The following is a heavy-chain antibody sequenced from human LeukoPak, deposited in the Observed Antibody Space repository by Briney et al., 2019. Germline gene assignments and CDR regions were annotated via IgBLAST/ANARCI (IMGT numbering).Heavy chain of an antibody. CDR1: GFTFSSFW. Sequence: GGSLRLSCAASGFTFSSFWMTWVRQAPGKGLEWVANIKQGGSEKYYVDSVRGRFTISRDNATNSLYLQMNSLRAEDTAVYYCARDLNYFDYWGQGTLVTVSS. J-gene: IGHJ4*02. CDR2: IKQGGSEK. CDR3: ARDLNYFDY. V-gene: IGHV3-7*01.